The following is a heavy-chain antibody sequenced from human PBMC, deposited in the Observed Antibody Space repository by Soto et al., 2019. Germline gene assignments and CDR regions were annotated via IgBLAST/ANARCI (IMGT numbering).Heavy chain of an antibody. CDR1: GFTFSSYS. CDR2: ISSSSSYI. V-gene: IGHV3-21*01. D-gene: IGHD3-22*01. J-gene: IGHJ4*02. CDR3: ARDINYDSSGYPDPFDY. Sequence: GGSLRLSCAASGFTFSSYSMNWVRQAPGKGLEWVSSISSSSSYIYYADSVKGRFTISRDNAKNSLYLQMNSLRAEDTAVYYCARDINYDSSGYPDPFDYWGQGTLVTVSS.